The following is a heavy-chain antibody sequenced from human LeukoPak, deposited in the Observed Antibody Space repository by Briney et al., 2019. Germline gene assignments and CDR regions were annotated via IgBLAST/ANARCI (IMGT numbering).Heavy chain of an antibody. D-gene: IGHD2-15*01. CDR1: GGSFSGYY. CDR2: INHSGST. V-gene: IGHV4-34*01. J-gene: IGHJ4*02. Sequence: SETLSPTCAVYGGSFSGYYWSWIRQPPGKGLEWIGEINHSGSTNYNPSLKSRVTISVDTSKNQFSLKLSSVTAADTAVYYCARLPRYCSGGSCSEAFDYWGQGTLVTVSS. CDR3: ARLPRYCSGGSCSEAFDY.